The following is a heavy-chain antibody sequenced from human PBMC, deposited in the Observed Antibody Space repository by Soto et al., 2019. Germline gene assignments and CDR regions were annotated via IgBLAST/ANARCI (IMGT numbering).Heavy chain of an antibody. CDR3: AKDEGV. Sequence: QVQLVESGGGVVQPGRSLRLSCAASGFTFSSYGMHWVRQAPGKGLEWVAVISYDGSNKYYADSVKGRFTISRDNSKNTRYLKMNSLRAEDTAVYYCAKDEGVWGQGTTVTVSS. J-gene: IGHJ6*02. V-gene: IGHV3-30*18. CDR1: GFTFSSYG. CDR2: ISYDGSNK.